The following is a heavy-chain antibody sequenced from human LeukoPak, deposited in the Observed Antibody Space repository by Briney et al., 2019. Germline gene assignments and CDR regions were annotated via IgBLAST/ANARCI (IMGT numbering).Heavy chain of an antibody. CDR3: ARGLCSGGSCYFLFDY. CDR2: IYYSGST. Sequence: PSETLSLTCTVSGGSISGSSYFWGWIRQPPGKGLEWIGSIYYSGSTNYNPSLKSRVTISLDTSKNQFSLKLSSVTAADTAVYYCARGLCSGGSCYFLFDYWGQGILVTVSS. CDR1: GGSISGSSYF. J-gene: IGHJ4*02. V-gene: IGHV4-39*07. D-gene: IGHD2-15*01.